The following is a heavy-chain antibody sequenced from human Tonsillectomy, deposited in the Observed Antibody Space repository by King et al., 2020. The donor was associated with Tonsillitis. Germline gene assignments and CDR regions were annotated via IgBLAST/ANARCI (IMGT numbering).Heavy chain of an antibody. CDR3: AGDRHDDYGDYVLDY. D-gene: IGHD4-17*01. J-gene: IGHJ4*02. CDR1: GGSISSGGYY. CDR2: IYYSGST. Sequence: VQLQESGPGLVKPSQTLSLTCTVSGGSISSGGYYWSWIRQHPGKGLEWIGYIYYSGSTYYNSSLKSRVTISVDTSKNQFSLKLSSVTAADTAVYYCAGDRHDDYGDYVLDYWGQGTLVTVSS. V-gene: IGHV4-31*03.